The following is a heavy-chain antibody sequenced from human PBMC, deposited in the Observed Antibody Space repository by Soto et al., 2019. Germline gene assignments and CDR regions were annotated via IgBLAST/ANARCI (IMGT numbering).Heavy chain of an antibody. Sequence: EVQLVESGGGLVRPGGSLRLSCAASGFTFSSYWIHWVRQGPGKGLVWVSRINTDASRTNYADSVKGRFTISRDNAKNTVYLQVNSLRDEDTALYFCVRVASGRYYMDVWGKGTTVTVSS. D-gene: IGHD3-10*01. CDR1: GFTFSSYW. J-gene: IGHJ6*03. CDR3: VRVASGRYYMDV. CDR2: INTDASRT. V-gene: IGHV3-74*01.